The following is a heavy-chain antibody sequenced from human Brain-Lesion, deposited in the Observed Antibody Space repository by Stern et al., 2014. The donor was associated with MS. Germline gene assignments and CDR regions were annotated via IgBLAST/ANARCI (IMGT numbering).Heavy chain of an antibody. CDR2: SYYIGST. J-gene: IGHJ4*02. D-gene: IGHD3-22*01. Sequence: VQLVESGPGLVKPSQTLSLTCNVSGDSISSGDNYWSWLRPSPGKGLEWIGYSYYIGSTFYNPSLKSRVSISVDTSQNQFSLSLSSVTAADTAVYYCARGESSRYYYYFDDWGQGTLVTVSS. V-gene: IGHV4-30-4*01. CDR1: GDSISSGDNY. CDR3: ARGESSRYYYYFDD.